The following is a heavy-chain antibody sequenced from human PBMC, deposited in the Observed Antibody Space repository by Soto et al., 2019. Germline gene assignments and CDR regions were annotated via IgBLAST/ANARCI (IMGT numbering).Heavy chain of an antibody. CDR3: ARSYYVFPRASCTPGA. D-gene: IGHD3-10*01. CDR1: GYTFTSYG. J-gene: IGHJ4*02. V-gene: IGHV1-18*01. Sequence: GASVKVSCKACGYTFTSYGISWVRQAPGQGLEWMGWISAYNGNTNYAQKLQGRVTMTTDTSTSTAYMELRSLRSDDTAVYYCARSYYVFPRASCTPGAWGSGTLVTVFS. CDR2: ISAYNGNT.